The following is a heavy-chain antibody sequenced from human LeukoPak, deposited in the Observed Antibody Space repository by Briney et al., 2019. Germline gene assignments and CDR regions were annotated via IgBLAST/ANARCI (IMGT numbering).Heavy chain of an antibody. CDR1: GFTFSSYG. D-gene: IGHD3-10*01. CDR3: AKDRVPVWFGEFDY. Sequence: GGSLRLSCAASGFTFSSYGMHRVRQAPGKGLEWVAVISYDGSNKYYADSVKGRFTISRDNSKNTLYLQMNSLRAEDTAVYYCAKDRVPVWFGEFDYWGQGTLVTASS. J-gene: IGHJ4*02. V-gene: IGHV3-30*18. CDR2: ISYDGSNK.